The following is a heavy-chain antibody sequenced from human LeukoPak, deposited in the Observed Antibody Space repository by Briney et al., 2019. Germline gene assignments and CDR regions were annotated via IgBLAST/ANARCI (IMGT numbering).Heavy chain of an antibody. D-gene: IGHD5-12*01. CDR1: GDSISTYY. CDR3: ARIGRDSGYDLAFDY. Sequence: SETLSLTCIVSGDSISTYYWSCIRQPPGKGLECIGYISNSGNTNYNPSLKSRFTMSVDTSQNQFSLRLSSVTAADTAVYYCARIGRDSGYDLAFDYWGQGTLVTVSS. V-gene: IGHV4-4*09. J-gene: IGHJ4*02. CDR2: ISNSGNT.